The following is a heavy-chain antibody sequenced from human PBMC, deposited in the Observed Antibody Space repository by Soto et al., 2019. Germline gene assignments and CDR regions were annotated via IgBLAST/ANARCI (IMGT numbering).Heavy chain of an antibody. D-gene: IGHD5-18*01. J-gene: IGHJ4*02. Sequence: GSLRLSCAASGFTFTTYAMHWVRQAPGKGLEWVAFISYDGSTKYYPESVKGRFAISRDNSKNTLFLLMTSLIVEDTAVYFCARMGYMDASPPDYCGQGTQVTVSS. CDR2: ISYDGSTK. CDR1: GFTFTTYA. CDR3: ARMGYMDASPPDY. V-gene: IGHV3-30*09.